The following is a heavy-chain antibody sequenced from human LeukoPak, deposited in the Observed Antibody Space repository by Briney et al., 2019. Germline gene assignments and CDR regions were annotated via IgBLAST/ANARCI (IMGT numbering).Heavy chain of an antibody. CDR1: GFTFSSYG. Sequence: GGTLRLSCAASGFTFSSYGMHWVRAAPGKGLGWVVVIWYDGSNKNYADSVKGRFTISRDNSKNTLYLQMNSLIAEDTAVYYCAKDRDIYYDSSGYRQNDAFDIWGQGTMVTVSS. V-gene: IGHV3-33*06. D-gene: IGHD3-22*01. J-gene: IGHJ3*02. CDR3: AKDRDIYYDSSGYRQNDAFDI. CDR2: IWYDGSNK.